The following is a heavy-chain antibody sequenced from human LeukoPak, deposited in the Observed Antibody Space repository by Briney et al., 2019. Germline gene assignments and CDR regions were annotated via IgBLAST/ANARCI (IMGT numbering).Heavy chain of an antibody. D-gene: IGHD2-15*01. CDR1: GGSISSDGYY. V-gene: IGHV4-31*03. CDR2: IYYSGTA. CDR3: ARYRDSGGRLAFDI. J-gene: IGHJ3*02. Sequence: SETLSLTCTVPGGSISSDGYYWTWIRQHPGKGLEWIGYIYYSGTAYYNPSLERRVTLSVDTSKNQFSLRLSSVTAADTAIYYCARYRDSGGRLAFDIWGQGTMATVSS.